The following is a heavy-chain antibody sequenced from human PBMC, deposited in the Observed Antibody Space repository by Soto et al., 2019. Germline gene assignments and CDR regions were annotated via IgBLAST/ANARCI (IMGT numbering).Heavy chain of an antibody. CDR3: ARLGYSSWYYYYYGMDV. CDR1: GGSISSSSYY. CDR2: IYYSGST. V-gene: IGHV4-39*01. D-gene: IGHD6-13*01. J-gene: IGHJ6*02. Sequence: SETLSLTCTVSGGSISSSSYYWGWIRQPPGKGLEWIGSIYYSGSTYYNPSLKSRVTISVDTSKNQFSLKLSSVTAADTAVYYCARLGYSSWYYYYYGMDVWGQGTTVT.